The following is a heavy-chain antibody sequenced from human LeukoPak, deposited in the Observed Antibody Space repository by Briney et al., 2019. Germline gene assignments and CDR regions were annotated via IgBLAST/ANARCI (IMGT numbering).Heavy chain of an antibody. CDR3: ARWYGGSGSWVLDV. J-gene: IGHJ6*02. CDR1: GFSFGEYA. CDR2: ISSTSSYI. Sequence: GGSLRLSCKTSGFSFGEYALSWVRQAPGKELEWVSSISSTSSYIYYADSVKGRFTISRDNAKNSLYLQIYSLRVEDTAGYYCARWYGGSGSWVLDVWGQGTTVTVSS. V-gene: IGHV3-21*01. D-gene: IGHD3-10*01.